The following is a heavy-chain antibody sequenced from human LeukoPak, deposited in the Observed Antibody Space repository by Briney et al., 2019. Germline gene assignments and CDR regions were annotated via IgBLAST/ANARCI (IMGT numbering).Heavy chain of an antibody. CDR3: ATEAECSGGSCYFYGWFDP. V-gene: IGHV4-61*01. CDR2: ISYSGSA. CDR1: GGSVSSSSNK. J-gene: IGHJ5*02. D-gene: IGHD2-15*01. Sequence: KPSETLSLTCTVSGGSVSSSSNKWSWIRQPPGKGLEWIGDISYSGSASYNPSLRSRVTISVDTSTNQFSLTLGSVTAADTAVYYCATEAECSGGSCYFYGWFDPWGQGTQVIVSS.